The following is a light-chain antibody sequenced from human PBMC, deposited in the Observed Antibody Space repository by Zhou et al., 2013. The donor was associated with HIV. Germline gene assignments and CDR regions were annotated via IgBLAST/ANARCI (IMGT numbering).Light chain of an antibody. V-gene: IGKV1-8*01. CDR2: SVS. CDR1: QAVGNY. CDR3: HQYNSLPLT. J-gene: IGKJ4*01. Sequence: IRLTQSPPSLSASTGDTVTITCQASQAVGNYLSWYQQKSGEAPRLLIYSVSTLQNGVPSRFIGSGSGTVFTLTISCLQSEDFAVYYCHQYNSLPLTFGGGTKVEI.